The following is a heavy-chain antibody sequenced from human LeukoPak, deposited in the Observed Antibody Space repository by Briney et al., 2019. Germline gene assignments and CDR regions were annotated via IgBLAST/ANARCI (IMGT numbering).Heavy chain of an antibody. J-gene: IGHJ4*02. Sequence: GASVKVSCKASGGTFSSYAISWVRQAPGQGLEWMGWINTNTGNPTYAQGFTGRFVFPLDASVSTAYLQISSLKAEDTAVYYCARDPPLHRHDFDYWGQGTLVTVSS. V-gene: IGHV7-4-1*02. CDR3: ARDPPLHRHDFDY. CDR1: GGTFSSYA. CDR2: INTNTGNP. D-gene: IGHD2-15*01.